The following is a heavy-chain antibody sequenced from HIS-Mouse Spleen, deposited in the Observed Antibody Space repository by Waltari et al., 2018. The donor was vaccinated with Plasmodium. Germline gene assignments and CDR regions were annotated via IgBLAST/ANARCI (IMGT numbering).Heavy chain of an antibody. V-gene: IGHV3-73*01. CDR2: IRSKANSYAT. Sequence: EVQLVESGGGLVQPGGSLKLSWAASGFTFSGSAMHWVRQASGKGLEWVGRIRSKANSYATAYAASVKGRFTISRDDSKNTAYLQMNSLKTEDTAVYYCTRLSLEAKESNWGQGTLVTVSS. CDR1: GFTFSGSA. J-gene: IGHJ4*02. CDR3: TRLSLEAKESN.